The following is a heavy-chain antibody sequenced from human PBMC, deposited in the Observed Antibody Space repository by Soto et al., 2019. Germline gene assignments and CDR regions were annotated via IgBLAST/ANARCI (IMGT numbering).Heavy chain of an antibody. D-gene: IGHD6-25*01. Sequence: GVSLRLACVASGFSFRGYAMSWVRHARGKGLEWVSAIGGSGGNTFYADSVKGRSTMSRDNSKNTLYLQMNSLRAEDTAVYYCARDRGNLDVWGQGTTVTVS. V-gene: IGHV3-23*01. J-gene: IGHJ6*02. CDR3: ARDRGNLDV. CDR1: GFSFRGYA. CDR2: IGGSGGNT.